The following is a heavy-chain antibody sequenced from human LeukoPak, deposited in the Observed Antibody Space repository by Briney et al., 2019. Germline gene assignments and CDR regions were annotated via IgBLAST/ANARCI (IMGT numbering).Heavy chain of an antibody. CDR2: IYYSGST. CDR3: AKRLLRFLEDAYYFDY. Sequence: KPSETLSLTCTVSGGSISSSSYYWGWIRQPPGKGLEWIGSIYYSGSTYCNPSLKSRVTISVDRSKNQFSLKLSSVTPADTAVYYCAKRLLRFLEDAYYFDYWGQGTLVTVSS. CDR1: GGSISSSSYY. J-gene: IGHJ4*02. D-gene: IGHD3-3*01. V-gene: IGHV4-39*07.